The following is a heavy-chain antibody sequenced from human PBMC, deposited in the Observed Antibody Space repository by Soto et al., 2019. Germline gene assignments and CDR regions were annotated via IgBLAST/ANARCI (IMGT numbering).Heavy chain of an antibody. Sequence: PGESLKISCKGSGYTFTTSLICWVRQVPVKGLEWMGIIYPDDSDTRYSPSFQGHITISADKSINTAYLQWSSLKASDTAMYYCASPTIPQFYSYGMDVLGQGTTVTVCS. V-gene: IGHV5-51*01. CDR3: ASPTIPQFYSYGMDV. CDR1: GYTFTTSL. D-gene: IGHD1-1*01. J-gene: IGHJ6*02. CDR2: IYPDDSDT.